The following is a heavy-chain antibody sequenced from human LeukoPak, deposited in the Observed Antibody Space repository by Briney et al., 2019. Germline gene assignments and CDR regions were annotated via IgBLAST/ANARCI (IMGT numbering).Heavy chain of an antibody. V-gene: IGHV5-51*01. J-gene: IGHJ4*02. CDR3: AIGGDSTTSCYRCFNY. Sequence: GESLKISCKGSGYRFANYWIGWVRQMPGKGLEWMGIIYPDDSDTRYSPSFQGQVTISADKSISTAYLQWSSLRASDTAMYYCAIGGDSTTSCYRCFNYWGRGTLVTVSS. D-gene: IGHD2-2*02. CDR2: IYPDDSDT. CDR1: GYRFANYW.